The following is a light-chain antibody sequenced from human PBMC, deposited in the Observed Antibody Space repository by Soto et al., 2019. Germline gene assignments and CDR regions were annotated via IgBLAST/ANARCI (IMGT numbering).Light chain of an antibody. Sequence: QSVLTQPASVSGSPGQSITISCTGTSSDVGSYNLVSWYQQHPGEAPKLMIYGGTKRPSGVSNRFSGSKSGNTASLTISGHQAEDEADYYCCSYAGITTYYVFGTGTKVTVL. J-gene: IGLJ1*01. V-gene: IGLV2-23*01. CDR3: CSYAGITTYYV. CDR1: SSDVGSYNL. CDR2: GGT.